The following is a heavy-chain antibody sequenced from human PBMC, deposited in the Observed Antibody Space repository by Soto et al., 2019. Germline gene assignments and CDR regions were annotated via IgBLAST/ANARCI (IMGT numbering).Heavy chain of an antibody. D-gene: IGHD6-13*01. V-gene: IGHV3-30-3*01. CDR1: GFTFSSYA. J-gene: IGHJ1*01. CDR2: ISYDGSNK. CDR3: ARGPTGYSSSWYATGYFQH. Sequence: LRLSCAASGFTFSSYAMHWVRQAPGKGLEWVAVISYDGSNKYYADSVKGRFTISRDNSKNTLYLQMNSLRAEDTAVYYCARGPTGYSSSWYATGYFQHWGQGTLVTVSS.